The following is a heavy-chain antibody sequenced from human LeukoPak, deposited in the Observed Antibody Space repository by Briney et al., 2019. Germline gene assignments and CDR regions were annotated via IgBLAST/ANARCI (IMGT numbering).Heavy chain of an antibody. D-gene: IGHD1-26*01. Sequence: GGSLRLSCAASGFTFSSFALSWVRQAPGKGLEWVSSISGSGGSTSYADSVKGRFTISRDISTNTLYLQMNSLRAEDTAIYYCAKIPIVGSGGYWGQGTLVTVSS. V-gene: IGHV3-23*01. CDR3: AKIPIVGSGGY. CDR1: GFTFSSFA. CDR2: ISGSGGST. J-gene: IGHJ4*02.